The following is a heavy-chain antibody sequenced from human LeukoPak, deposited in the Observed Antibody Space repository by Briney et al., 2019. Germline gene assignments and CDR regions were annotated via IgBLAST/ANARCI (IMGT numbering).Heavy chain of an antibody. V-gene: IGHV1-18*01. CDR2: ISAYNGNT. J-gene: IGHJ6*02. CDR3: ARGQDIVVVTPHCYGMDV. Sequence: AASVKVSCKASGYTFTSYGISWVRQAPGQGLEWMGWISAYNGNTNYAQKLQGRVTMTTDTSTSTAYMELRSLRSDDTAVYYCARGQDIVVVTPHCYGMDVWGQGTTVTVSS. D-gene: IGHD2-21*02. CDR1: GYTFTSYG.